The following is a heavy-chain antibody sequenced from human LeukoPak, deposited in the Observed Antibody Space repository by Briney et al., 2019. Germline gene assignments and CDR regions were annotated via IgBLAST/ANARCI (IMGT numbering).Heavy chain of an antibody. CDR1: GGSISSYY. Sequence: MSSETLSLTCTVSGGSISSYYWIWIRQPPGKGLEWIGYICYSGRTNYNPSLKSRVTISVATSKSQFSMRLNSVTAADTAVYYCARSYGVGATVYWGQGTLVTVSS. D-gene: IGHD1-26*01. CDR2: ICYSGRT. V-gene: IGHV4-59*08. J-gene: IGHJ4*02. CDR3: ARSYGVGATVY.